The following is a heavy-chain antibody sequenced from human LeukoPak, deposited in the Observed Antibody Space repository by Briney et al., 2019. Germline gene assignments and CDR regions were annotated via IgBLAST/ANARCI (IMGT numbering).Heavy chain of an antibody. CDR2: ISGSGAST. J-gene: IGHJ4*02. Sequence: GGSLRLSCLTSGFTLSTNAMSWIRQAPGKGLEWISGISGSGASTYYADSVKGRFTISRDDSRNTLYLQMNSLRGDDTAVYYCAKDVGKWESLHFFDYWGQGTLVTVSS. D-gene: IGHD1-26*01. CDR1: GFTLSTNA. V-gene: IGHV3-23*01. CDR3: AKDVGKWESLHFFDY.